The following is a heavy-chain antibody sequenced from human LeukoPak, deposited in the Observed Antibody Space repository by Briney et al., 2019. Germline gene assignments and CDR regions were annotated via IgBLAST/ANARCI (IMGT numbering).Heavy chain of an antibody. Sequence: GASVKVSCKASGLTLTTIYMHWVRQAPGQGLEWMAVLYPGGDRAIYAQRFQGRLTLTRDTSTNTVYMEVSSLASGDTAVYYCASEVPRTSRFDHWGQGTLVTVSS. CDR3: ASEVPRTSRFDH. V-gene: IGHV1-46*01. J-gene: IGHJ4*02. D-gene: IGHD2-8*01. CDR2: LYPGGDRA. CDR1: GLTLTTIY.